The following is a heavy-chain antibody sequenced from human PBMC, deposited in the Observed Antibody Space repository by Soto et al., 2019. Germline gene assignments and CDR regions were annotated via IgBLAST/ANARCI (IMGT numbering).Heavy chain of an antibody. V-gene: IGHV5-51*01. J-gene: IGHJ4*02. Sequence: GESLKISCKGSGGSLSDQWIGWVRHTPDRGLEWIGFVFLADSDARYSPAFQGHVTMSADRSSTYLQWSSLRASDTAMYYCVRVDTGMVEDYWGQGTLVTVSS. CDR3: VRVDTGMVEDY. D-gene: IGHD5-18*01. CDR2: VFLADSDA. CDR1: GGSLSDQW.